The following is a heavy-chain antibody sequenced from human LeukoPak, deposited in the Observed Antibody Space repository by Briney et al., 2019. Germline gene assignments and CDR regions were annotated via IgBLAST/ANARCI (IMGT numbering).Heavy chain of an antibody. CDR3: ARLYSSGWRYFDY. J-gene: IGHJ4*02. CDR2: IKQDGSEK. Sequence: GGSLRLSCAASGFTFSSYWMSWVRQAPGKGLEWVANIKQDGSEKYYVDSVKGRFTISRDNAKNSLYLQMNSLRAEDTAVYYCARLYSSGWRYFDYWGQGTLVTVSS. D-gene: IGHD6-19*01. V-gene: IGHV3-7*01. CDR1: GFTFSSYW.